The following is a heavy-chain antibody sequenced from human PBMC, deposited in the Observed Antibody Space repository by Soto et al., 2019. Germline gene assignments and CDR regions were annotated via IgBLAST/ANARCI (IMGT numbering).Heavy chain of an antibody. D-gene: IGHD4-17*01. CDR2: ISSNGDST. V-gene: IGHV3-64D*06. CDR1: GFTFSMFS. CDR3: VHPRSTVQIPPT. Sequence: GGSVRLSCSASGFTFSMFSMHWVLQAPGKGLEYVSGISSNGDSTYYADSVKGRFTISRDNSKNTLYLQMSSLRAVDTAVYYCVHPRSTVQIPPTWGQGTLVTVS. J-gene: IGHJ5*02.